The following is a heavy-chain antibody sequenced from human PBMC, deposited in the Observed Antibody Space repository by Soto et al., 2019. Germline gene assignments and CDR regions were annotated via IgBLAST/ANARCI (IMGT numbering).Heavy chain of an antibody. Sequence: QVQLVESGGGVVQPGRSLRLSCAASGFTFSSYGMHWVRQAPGKGLEWVAVISYDGSNKYYADSVKGRFTISIDNSKNTLYLQMNSLRAEDTAVYYCAKDRGYSGYEQIDYWGQGTLVTVSS. CDR3: AKDRGYSGYEQIDY. J-gene: IGHJ4*02. CDR1: GFTFSSYG. D-gene: IGHD5-12*01. V-gene: IGHV3-30*18. CDR2: ISYDGSNK.